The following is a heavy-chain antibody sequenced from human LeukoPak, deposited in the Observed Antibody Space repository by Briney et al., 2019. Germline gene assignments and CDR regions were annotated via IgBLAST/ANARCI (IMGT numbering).Heavy chain of an antibody. CDR1: GFTFSGYD. CDR2: IGIPGDT. CDR3: AKGPSYYYDSSGSIHAQYCFDY. D-gene: IGHD3-22*01. Sequence: GGSLRLSCAASGFTFSGYDMHWLRQATGKGLEWVSGIGIPGDTYYPGSVKGRFTISRENAKNSFYLQMNSLRAEDTAVYYCAKGPSYYYDSSGSIHAQYCFDYWGQGTLVTVSS. J-gene: IGHJ4*02. V-gene: IGHV3-13*01.